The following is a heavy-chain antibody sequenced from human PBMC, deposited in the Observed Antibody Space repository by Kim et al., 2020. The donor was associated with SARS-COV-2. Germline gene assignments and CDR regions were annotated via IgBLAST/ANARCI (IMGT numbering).Heavy chain of an antibody. V-gene: IGHV3-9*01. CDR1: GFTFGDYA. CDR2: ISWNSGSI. CDR3: AKDTSPPMIGYFDY. Sequence: GGSLRLSCAASGFTFGDYAMHWVRQAPGKGLEWVSGISWNSGSIGYADSVKGRFTISRDNAKNSLYLQMNSLRAEDTALYYCAKDTSPPMIGYFDYWGQGTLVTVSS. D-gene: IGHD3-22*01. J-gene: IGHJ4*02.